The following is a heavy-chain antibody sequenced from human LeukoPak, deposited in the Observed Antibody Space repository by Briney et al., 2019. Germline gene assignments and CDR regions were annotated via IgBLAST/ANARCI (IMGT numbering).Heavy chain of an antibody. V-gene: IGHV3-48*04. J-gene: IGHJ4*02. D-gene: IGHD3-16*02. CDR3: ARVSSCFDY. Sequence: GGSLRLSCAASGFTFSSYWMSWVRQAPGKGLEWVSYISSSSSTIYYADSVKGRFTISRDNAKNSLYLQMNSLRAEDTAVYYCARVSSCFDYWGQGTLVTVSS. CDR1: GFTFSSYW. CDR2: ISSSSSTI.